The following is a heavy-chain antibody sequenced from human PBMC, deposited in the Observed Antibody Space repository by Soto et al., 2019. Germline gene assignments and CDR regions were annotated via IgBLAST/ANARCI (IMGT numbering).Heavy chain of an antibody. Sequence: QVQLVQSGAEVKKPGSSVKVSCKASGGTFSSYAISWVRQAPGQGLEWMEGIIPISGTANYAQKVQGRVTITADESTSTAYMELSSLRSEDTAVYYCATSSDIVVVPAAIRKYYFDYWGQGTLVTVSS. CDR2: IIPISGTA. CDR1: GGTFSSYA. J-gene: IGHJ4*02. D-gene: IGHD2-2*02. V-gene: IGHV1-69*01. CDR3: ATSSDIVVVPAAIRKYYFDY.